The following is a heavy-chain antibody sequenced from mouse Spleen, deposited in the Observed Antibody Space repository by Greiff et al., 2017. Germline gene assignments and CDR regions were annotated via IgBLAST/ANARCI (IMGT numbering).Heavy chain of an antibody. J-gene: IGHJ2*01. D-gene: IGHD2-4*01. V-gene: IGHV1-7*01. CDR1: GYTFTSYW. Sequence: VKLVESGAELAKPGASVKLSCKASGYTFTSYWMHWVKQRPGPGLEWIGFITPGSGYTKYNQKFKDKATLTADKTSSTSYMQLSSLTYEDSAVYYSARCTMITYYFDNWGQGTTLTVSS. CDR3: ARCTMITYYFDN. CDR2: ITPGSGYT.